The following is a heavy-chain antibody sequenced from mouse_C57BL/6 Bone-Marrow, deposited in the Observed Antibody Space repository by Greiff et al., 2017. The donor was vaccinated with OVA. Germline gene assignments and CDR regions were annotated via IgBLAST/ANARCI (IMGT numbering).Heavy chain of an antibody. J-gene: IGHJ2*01. D-gene: IGHD2-5*01. Sequence: QVQLQQSGAELVKPGASVKISCKASGYAFSSYWMNWVKQRPGKGLEWIGQIYPGDGVTNYNGKFKGKATLTADKSSSTAYMQRSSLTSEDSAVYFCASAYYSNYVLDYWGQGTTLTVSS. CDR3: ASAYYSNYVLDY. CDR1: GYAFSSYW. CDR2: IYPGDGVT. V-gene: IGHV1-80*01.